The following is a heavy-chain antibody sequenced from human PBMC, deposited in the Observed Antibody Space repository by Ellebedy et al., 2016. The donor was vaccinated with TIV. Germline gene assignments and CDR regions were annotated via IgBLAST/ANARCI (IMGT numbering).Heavy chain of an antibody. J-gene: IGHJ4*02. D-gene: IGHD3/OR15-3a*01. CDR2: LNSDGSST. V-gene: IGHV3-74*01. CDR3: AREMDLDY. CDR1: GFTFSSYW. Sequence: LSLTCAASGFTFSSYWMYWVRQVPGKGLVWVSRLNSDGSSTSYADSVKGRFTVSRDNAKNTLYLQMNSLRAEDTAVYYCAREMDLDYWGQGTLVTVSS.